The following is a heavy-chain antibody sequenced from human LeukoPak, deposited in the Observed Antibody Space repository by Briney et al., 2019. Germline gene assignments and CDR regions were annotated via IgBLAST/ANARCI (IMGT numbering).Heavy chain of an antibody. J-gene: IGHJ4*02. D-gene: IGHD6-13*01. CDR3: ASSDYSSSWYFHY. CDR2: IIPIFGTA. V-gene: IGHV1-69*01. CDR1: GGTFSSYA. Sequence: SGKVSCKASGGTFSSYAISWVRQAPGQGLEWMGGIIPIFGTANYAQKFQGRVTITADESTSTAYMELSGLRSEDTAVYYCASSDYSSSWYFHYWGQGTLVTVSS.